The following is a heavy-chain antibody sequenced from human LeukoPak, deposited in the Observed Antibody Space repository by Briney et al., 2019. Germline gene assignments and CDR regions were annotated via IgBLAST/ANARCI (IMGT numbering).Heavy chain of an antibody. D-gene: IGHD3-22*01. CDR3: ARDWRVKDSRGFPDY. CDR2: FGGVGGHI. CDR1: GFSVSNYA. J-gene: IGHJ4*02. V-gene: IGHV3-23*01. Sequence: GGSLRLSCAASGFSVSNYAMTGFRQAPGKGLEWVASFGGVGGHIYYGDSVKGRFTIYRDNSKSTLFVQMNSLRAEDTALYYCARDWRVKDSRGFPDYWGQGTLVTVSS.